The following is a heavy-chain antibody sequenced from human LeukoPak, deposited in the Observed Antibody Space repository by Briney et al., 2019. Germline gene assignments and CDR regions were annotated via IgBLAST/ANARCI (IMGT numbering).Heavy chain of an antibody. J-gene: IGHJ6*02. CDR1: GGTFSSYA. D-gene: IGHD4-17*01. Sequence: SVKVSCKASGGTFSSYAISWVRQAPGQGLEWMGGIVPIFGTANYAQKFQGRVTITADESTSTAYMELSSLRSEDTAVYYCAATSTVTTGGTYYGMDVWGQGTTVTVSS. CDR2: IVPIFGTA. CDR3: AATSTVTTGGTYYGMDV. V-gene: IGHV1-69*13.